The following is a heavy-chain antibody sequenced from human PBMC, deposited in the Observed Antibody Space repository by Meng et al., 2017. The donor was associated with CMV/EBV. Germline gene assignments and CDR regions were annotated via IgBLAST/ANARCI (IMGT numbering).Heavy chain of an antibody. D-gene: IGHD1-26*01. J-gene: IGHJ4*02. V-gene: IGHV3-20*04. CDR3: AKVGSGSYWYYFDY. CDR1: GFTFDDYG. CDR2: INWNGDST. Sequence: GESLKISCAASGFTFDDYGMSWVRQAPGKGLEWVSGINWNGDSTGYADPVKGRFTISRDNAKKSLYLQMNSLRAEDTALYYCAKVGSGSYWYYFDYWGQGTLVTVSS.